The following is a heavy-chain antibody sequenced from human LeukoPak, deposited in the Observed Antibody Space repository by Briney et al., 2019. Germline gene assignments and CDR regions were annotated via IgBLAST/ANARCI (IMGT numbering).Heavy chain of an antibody. D-gene: IGHD6-13*01. CDR3: ARGPAAGYC. V-gene: IGHV3-66*01. CDR1: GFTVSSNY. J-gene: IGHJ3*01. CDR2: IYSGGST. Sequence: GGSLRLSCAASGFTVSSNYMSGVRQAPGKGLEWVSVIYSGGSTYYADSVLGRCTITRDNSKYTLYLQMNSLRVEDTAMYYCARGPAAGYCWGQGTMVTVSS.